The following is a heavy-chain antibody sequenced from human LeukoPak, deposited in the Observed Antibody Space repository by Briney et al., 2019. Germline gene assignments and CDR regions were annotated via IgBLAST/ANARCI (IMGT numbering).Heavy chain of an antibody. CDR1: GFTFSSYA. Sequence: GGSLRLSCPASGFTFSSYAMRWVRQAPGKGLEWVAFIRYDGSNKYYADSVKGRFTISRDNSKNTLYLQMNSLRAEDTAVYYCAKDYHYYDSSGYYFDYWGQGTLVTVSS. J-gene: IGHJ4*02. CDR3: AKDYHYYDSSGYYFDY. CDR2: IRYDGSNK. D-gene: IGHD3-22*01. V-gene: IGHV3-30*02.